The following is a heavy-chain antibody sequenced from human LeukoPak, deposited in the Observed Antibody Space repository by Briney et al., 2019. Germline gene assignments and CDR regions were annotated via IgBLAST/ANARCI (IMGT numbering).Heavy chain of an antibody. CDR1: GFTFSSYA. CDR3: AKGSSSWYVFDY. D-gene: IGHD6-13*01. V-gene: IGHV3-23*01. CDR2: ISGSGGST. J-gene: IGHJ4*02. Sequence: GGSLRLSCAASGFTFSSYAMSWLRQAPGKGLEWVSAISGSGGSTYYADSVKGRFTISRDNSKNTPYLQMNSLRAEDTAVYYCAKGSSSWYVFDYWGQGTLVTVSS.